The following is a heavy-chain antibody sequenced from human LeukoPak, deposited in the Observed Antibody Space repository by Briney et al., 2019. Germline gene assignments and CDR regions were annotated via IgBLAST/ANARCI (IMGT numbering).Heavy chain of an antibody. J-gene: IGHJ4*02. CDR3: VKDSSSGSYFDY. V-gene: IGHV3-64D*06. D-gene: IGHD3-10*01. Sequence: GGSLRLSCSASGFTFSRYAMHWVRQAPGKGLEYVSAISSNGGSTYYADSVKGRFTISRDNSRNTLHLQVSSLRVEDTAVYYCVKDSSSGSYFDYWGQGTLVTVSS. CDR1: GFTFSRYA. CDR2: ISSNGGST.